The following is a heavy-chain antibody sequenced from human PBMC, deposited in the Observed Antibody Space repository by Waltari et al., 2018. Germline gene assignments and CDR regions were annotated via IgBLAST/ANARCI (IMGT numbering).Heavy chain of an antibody. CDR2: SNSDGSRT. D-gene: IGHD4-17*01. Sequence: EVQLVESGGGLVQPGGSLRLSCAASGFTYSMYWLHWVRQGPGKGLVWVARSNSDGSRTSYADSGKGRFTISKDNAKNTVYLQMNSLRAEDTAIYYCARGARRTTVTTGWWYFDLWGRGTLVTVSS. V-gene: IGHV3-74*01. CDR3: ARGARRTTVTTGWWYFDL. J-gene: IGHJ2*01. CDR1: GFTYSMYW.